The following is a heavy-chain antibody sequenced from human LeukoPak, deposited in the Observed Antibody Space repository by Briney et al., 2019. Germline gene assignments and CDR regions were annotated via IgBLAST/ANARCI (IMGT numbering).Heavy chain of an antibody. D-gene: IGHD2-2*02. CDR3: ANTVPILTYYYGMDV. CDR2: ISSSATTM. CDR1: GFTFSGSS. Sequence: GGSLRLSCAAAGFTFSGSSMSWIRQAPGKGLEWISYISSSATTMYYADSVKGRFTISRDNAKKSLYLQMNSLRAEDTAVYYCANTVPILTYYYGMDVWGQGTTVTVSS. V-gene: IGHV3-11*01. J-gene: IGHJ6*02.